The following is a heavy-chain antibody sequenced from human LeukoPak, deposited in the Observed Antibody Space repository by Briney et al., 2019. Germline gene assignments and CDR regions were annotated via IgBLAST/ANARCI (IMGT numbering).Heavy chain of an antibody. D-gene: IGHD2/OR15-2a*01. CDR1: AFTFSNYD. J-gene: IGHJ4*02. CDR3: ATGNCNTNNCYQALDN. CDR2: IGSGGDT. V-gene: IGHV3-13*01. Sequence: GGSLRLSCETSAFTFSNYDVHWVRQRAGKGLGWVSFIGSGGDTYYSGPVKGRFTISRENAKKSLYLQMSSLRAEDTAVYHCATGNCNTNNCYQALDNWGQGTLVTVSS.